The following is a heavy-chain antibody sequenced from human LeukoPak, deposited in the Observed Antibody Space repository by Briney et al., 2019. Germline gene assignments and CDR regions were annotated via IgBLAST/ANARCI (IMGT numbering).Heavy chain of an antibody. CDR3: ARDNLIVVVTGIVPGVAFDI. CDR2: IYYSGST. V-gene: IGHV4-59*12. D-gene: IGHD2-21*02. J-gene: IGHJ3*02. CDR1: GGSISSYY. Sequence: SETLSLTCTVSGGSISSYYWSWIRQPPGKGLEWIGYIYYSGSTNYNPSLKSRVTISVDTSKNQFSLKLSSVTAADTAVYYCARDNLIVVVTGIVPGVAFDIWGQGTMVTVSS.